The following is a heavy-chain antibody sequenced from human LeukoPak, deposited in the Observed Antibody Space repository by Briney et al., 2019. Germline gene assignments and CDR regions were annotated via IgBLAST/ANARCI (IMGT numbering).Heavy chain of an antibody. V-gene: IGHV4-61*02. CDR3: ARDRVRDYDFWSGHEYYFDY. J-gene: IGHJ4*02. CDR1: GGSISSGSYC. CDR2: IYTSGST. D-gene: IGHD3-3*01. Sequence: PSQTLSLTCTVSGGSISSGSYCWSWIRQPAGKGLEWIGRIYTSGSTNYNPSLKSRVTISVDTSKNQFSLKLSSVTAADTAVYYCARDRVRDYDFWSGHEYYFDYWGQGTLVTVSS.